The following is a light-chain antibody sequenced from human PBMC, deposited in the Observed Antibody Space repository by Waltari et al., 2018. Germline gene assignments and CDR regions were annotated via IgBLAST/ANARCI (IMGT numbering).Light chain of an antibody. CDR1: QSVSRS. J-gene: IGKJ1*01. V-gene: IGKV3-20*01. CDR2: GAS. Sequence: IVLTQSPGTLSLSPGERATLSCRASQSVSRSLAWYQQKPGQAPKLLIYGASTRATGIPNMFTGSGSATDFSLTISSLEPEDFAIYCCQHYVRLPATFGQGTKVEIK. CDR3: QHYVRLPAT.